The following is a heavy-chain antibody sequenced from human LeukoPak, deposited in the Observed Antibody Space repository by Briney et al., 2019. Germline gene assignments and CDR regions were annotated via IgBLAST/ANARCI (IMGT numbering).Heavy chain of an antibody. D-gene: IGHD3-16*01. J-gene: IGHJ4*02. CDR2: IYHSGST. CDR1: GGSISSSNW. V-gene: IGHV4-4*02. CDR3: ARARQADYGDCDY. Sequence: LETLSLTCAVSGGSISSSNWWSWVRQPPGKGLEWIGEIYHSGSTNYNPSLKSRVTISVDKSKNQFSLKLSSVTAADTAVYYCARARQADYGDCDYWGQGTLVTVSS.